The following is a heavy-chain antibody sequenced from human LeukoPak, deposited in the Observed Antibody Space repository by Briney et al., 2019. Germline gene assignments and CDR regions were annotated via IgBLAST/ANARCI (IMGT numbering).Heavy chain of an antibody. CDR3: ARLYCSSTSCYFDY. CDR1: GGSISTYY. D-gene: IGHD2-2*01. V-gene: IGHV4-59*01. J-gene: IGHJ4*02. CDR2: IYYSGST. Sequence: SSETLSLTCTVSGGSISTYYWSWIRQPPGKGLEWIGYIYYSGSTSYNPSLKSRVTISVDTSKNHFSLKLSSVTVADTAVYYCARLYCSSTSCYFDYWGQGTLVTVSS.